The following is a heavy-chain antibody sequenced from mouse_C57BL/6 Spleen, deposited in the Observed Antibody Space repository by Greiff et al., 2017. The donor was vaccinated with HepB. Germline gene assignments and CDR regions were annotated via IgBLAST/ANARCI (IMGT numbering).Heavy chain of an antibody. CDR1: GYAFSSYW. D-gene: IGHD1-1*01. CDR2: IYPGDGDT. CDR3: ARGTTVAPYWYFDV. Sequence: LQESGAELVKPGASVKISCKASGYAFSSYWMNWVKQRPGKGLEWIGQIYPGDGDTNYNGKFKGKATLTADKSSSTAYMQLSSLTSEDSAVYFCARGTTVAPYWYFDVWGTGTTVTVSS. V-gene: IGHV1-80*01. J-gene: IGHJ1*03.